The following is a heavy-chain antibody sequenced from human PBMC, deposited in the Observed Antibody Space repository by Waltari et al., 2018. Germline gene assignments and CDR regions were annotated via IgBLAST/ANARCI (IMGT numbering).Heavy chain of an antibody. CDR2: IYYSGST. D-gene: IGHD2-21*02. Sequence: QLQLQESGPGLVKPSETLSLTCTVSGGSISSSSYSWGWIRQPPGKGLEWIGSIYYSGSTYYNPSLKSRVTISVDTSKNQFSLKLSSVTAADTAVYYCARGDFDAFDIWGQGTMVTVSS. J-gene: IGHJ3*02. V-gene: IGHV4-39*07. CDR1: GGSISSSSYS. CDR3: ARGDFDAFDI.